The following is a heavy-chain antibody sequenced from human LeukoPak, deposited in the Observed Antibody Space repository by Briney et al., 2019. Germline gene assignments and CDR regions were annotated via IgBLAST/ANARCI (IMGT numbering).Heavy chain of an antibody. CDR2: ISSSSNTI. Sequence: GGSLRLSCEASGFTFSTYAINWARQAPGKGPEWVSYISSSSNTIYYADSVKGRFTISRDNAKNSLFLQMNSLGAEDTAVYYCARAPTIGTTAIFDYWGQGTLVTVSS. CDR1: GFTFSTYA. J-gene: IGHJ4*02. CDR3: ARAPTIGTTAIFDY. V-gene: IGHV3-48*04. D-gene: IGHD5-24*01.